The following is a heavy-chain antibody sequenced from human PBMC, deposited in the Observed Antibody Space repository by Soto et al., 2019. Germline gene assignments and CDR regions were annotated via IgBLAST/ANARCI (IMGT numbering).Heavy chain of an antibody. Sequence: PSETLSLTCTVSGGTISSSSYYWGWKRQPPGKGLEWIGSIYYSGSTYYNPSLKSRVTITVDTSKNQFSLKLSSVTAADTAVYYCARQGFLEWLLFWFDPWGQGTLVTVSS. CDR3: ARQGFLEWLLFWFDP. D-gene: IGHD3-3*01. CDR2: IYYSGST. CDR1: GGTISSSSYY. V-gene: IGHV4-39*01. J-gene: IGHJ5*02.